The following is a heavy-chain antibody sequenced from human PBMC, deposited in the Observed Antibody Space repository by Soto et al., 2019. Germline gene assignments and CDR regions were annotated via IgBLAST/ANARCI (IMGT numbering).Heavy chain of an antibody. CDR1: GFTFSSYA. CDR2: ISGSGGST. D-gene: IGHD3-10*01. V-gene: IGHV3-23*01. Sequence: GGSLRLSCAASGFTFSSYAMSWVRQAPGKGLEWVSAISGSGGSTYYADSVKGRFTISRDNSKNTLYLQMNSLRAEDTAVYYCAKDFDYGSGSYRYYYGMDVWGLGTTVTVSS. CDR3: AKDFDYGSGSYRYYYGMDV. J-gene: IGHJ6*02.